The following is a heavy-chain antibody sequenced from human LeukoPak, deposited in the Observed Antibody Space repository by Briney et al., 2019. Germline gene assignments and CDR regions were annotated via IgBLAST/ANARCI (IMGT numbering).Heavy chain of an antibody. CDR1: GYAFTGYY. CDR2: INPNSGGT. CDR3: ARDRDSSGWLNYFDY. J-gene: IGHJ4*02. Sequence: ASVKVSCKASGYAFTGYYMHWVRQAPGQGLEWMGWINPNSGGTSYAQKFQGWVTMTRDTSISTAYMEVSRLRSDDTAVYYCARDRDSSGWLNYFDYWGQGTLVTVSS. V-gene: IGHV1-2*04. D-gene: IGHD6-25*01.